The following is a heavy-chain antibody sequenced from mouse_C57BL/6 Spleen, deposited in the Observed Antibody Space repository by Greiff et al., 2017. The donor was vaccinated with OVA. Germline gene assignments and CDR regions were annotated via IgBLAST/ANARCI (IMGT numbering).Heavy chain of an antibody. CDR2: ISSGGDYI. CDR1: GFTFSSYA. Sequence: EVHLVESGEGLVKPGGSLKLSCAASGFTFSSYAMSWVRQTPEKRLEWVAYISSGGDYIYYADTVKGRFTISRDNARNNLYLQMSHLKSEDTAMYYCARDYSNYYAMDYWGQGTSVTVSS. CDR3: ARDYSNYYAMDY. V-gene: IGHV5S21*01. D-gene: IGHD2-5*01. J-gene: IGHJ4*01.